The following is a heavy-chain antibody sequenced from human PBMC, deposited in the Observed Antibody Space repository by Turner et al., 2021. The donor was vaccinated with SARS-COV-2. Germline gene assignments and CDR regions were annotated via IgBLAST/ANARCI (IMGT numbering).Heavy chain of an antibody. D-gene: IGHD2-15*01. Sequence: EVQLVGPGGCLIQPGGSLSPTCATAGPTVSSNYLNWVRQAPWKGLEWVSVIYSCGSTHYADSVKGRFTISSDNSKNTLYLQMNSLRAEDTAVYYCARDRGTYGMDVWGQGTTVTVSS. J-gene: IGHJ6*02. V-gene: IGHV3-53*01. CDR2: IYSCGST. CDR3: ARDRGTYGMDV. CDR1: GPTVSSNY.